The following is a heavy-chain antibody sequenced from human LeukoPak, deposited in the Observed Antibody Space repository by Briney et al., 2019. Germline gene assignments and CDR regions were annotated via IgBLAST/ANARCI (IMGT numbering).Heavy chain of an antibody. CDR1: GGSISSGGSS. J-gene: IGHJ5*02. CDR3: ARTYYDILTGYYFDP. Sequence: SQTLSLTCAVSGGSISSGGSSWSWIRQPPGKGLEWIGYIYHSGSTYYNPSLKSRVTISLDRSRNQFSLKLSSVTAADTAVYYCARTYYDILTGYYFDPWGQGTLVTVPS. CDR2: IYHSGST. V-gene: IGHV4-30-2*01. D-gene: IGHD3-9*01.